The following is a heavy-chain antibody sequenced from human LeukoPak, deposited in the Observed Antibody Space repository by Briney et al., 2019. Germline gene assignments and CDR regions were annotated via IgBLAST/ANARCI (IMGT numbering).Heavy chain of an antibody. Sequence: GGSLRLSCAASGFTVSSNYMSWVRQAPGKGLEWVSLVYSGGSTYYADSVKGRFTISRDISKNTLYLQMNSLRAEDTAVYYCASDWGGYWGEGTLVTVSS. CDR2: VYSGGST. CDR3: ASDWGGY. V-gene: IGHV3-53*01. CDR1: GFTVSSNY. J-gene: IGHJ4*02. D-gene: IGHD3-16*01.